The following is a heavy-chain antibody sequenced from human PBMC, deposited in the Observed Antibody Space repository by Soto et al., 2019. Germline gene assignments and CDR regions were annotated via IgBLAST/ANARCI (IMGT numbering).Heavy chain of an antibody. CDR2: FIPIFGTL. CDR3: ARFEQLVLH. J-gene: IGHJ1*01. V-gene: IGHV1-69*01. Sequence: QVQLVQSGAEVKKPGSSVKVSCKASGGTFSNFAISWVRQAPGQGLEWMGGFIPIFGTLNYAQRFQGRPTIRADESTSTASMELGRLRSEDTAVYSCARFEQLVLHWCQGTLVTVSS. D-gene: IGHD6-13*01. CDR1: GGTFSNFA.